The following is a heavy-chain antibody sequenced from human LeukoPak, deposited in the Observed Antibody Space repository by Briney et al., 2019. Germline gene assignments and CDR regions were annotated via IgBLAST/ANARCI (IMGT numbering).Heavy chain of an antibody. CDR2: IYYSGST. Sequence: PSETLSLTCAVYGGSFSGYYWSWIRQPPGKGLEWIGYIYYSGSTNYNPSLKSRVTISVDTSKNQFSLKLSSVTAADTAVYYCARETSQKRAHYMDVWGKGTTVTISS. CDR3: ARETSQKRAHYMDV. CDR1: GGSFSGYY. J-gene: IGHJ6*03. V-gene: IGHV4-59*01. D-gene: IGHD6-25*01.